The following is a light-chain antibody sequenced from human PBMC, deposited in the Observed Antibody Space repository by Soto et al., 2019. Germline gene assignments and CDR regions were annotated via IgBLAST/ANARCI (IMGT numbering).Light chain of an antibody. CDR3: LQLNSYPIT. CDR2: AAS. J-gene: IGKJ5*01. V-gene: IGKV1-9*01. Sequence: DIQLTQSPSFLSASVGDRVTITCRASQGISSLAWYQQKAGKAPKLLIYAASTLQSGVPSRFSGSGSGTESTLTIRSLQPEDFATYYCLQLNSYPITFGQGTRLEIK. CDR1: QGISS.